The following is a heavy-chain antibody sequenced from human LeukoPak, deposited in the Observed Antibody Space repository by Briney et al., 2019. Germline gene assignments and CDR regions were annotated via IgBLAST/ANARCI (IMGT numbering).Heavy chain of an antibody. D-gene: IGHD3-16*01. V-gene: IGHV3-30-3*01. CDR2: ISYDANSK. CDR1: GFTLSTYA. CDR3: ARDIQGGAFDY. J-gene: IGHJ4*02. Sequence: PGRSLRLSCADSGFTLSTYAMQWVRHAPGKGLEWVAVISYDANSKYYVDSVKGGFSISRDNSSDTLNLQMNSLRTEDTAVYCCARDIQGGAFDYWGQGTLVTVSS.